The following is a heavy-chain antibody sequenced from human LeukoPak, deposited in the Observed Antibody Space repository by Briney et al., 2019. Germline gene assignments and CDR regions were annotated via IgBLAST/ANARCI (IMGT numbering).Heavy chain of an antibody. CDR1: GFTFSNYG. CDR3: AKGVVAATNAAYYGMDV. V-gene: IGHV3-30*18. J-gene: IGHJ6*02. Sequence: GRSLRLSCAASGFTFSNYGMHWVRQAPGKGLEWVAVISYDESDKYYADSVKDRFTISRDNSKNTLYLQMNSLRPEDTAVYYCAKGVVAATNAAYYGMDVWGQGTTVTVSS. D-gene: IGHD2-15*01. CDR2: ISYDESDK.